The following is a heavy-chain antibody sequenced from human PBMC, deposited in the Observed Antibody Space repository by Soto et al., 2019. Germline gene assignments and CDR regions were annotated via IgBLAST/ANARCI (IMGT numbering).Heavy chain of an antibody. V-gene: IGHV1-69*01. Sequence: QVQLVQSGAEVKKPWSSVKVSCKASGGTFSSYAISWVRQAPGQGLEWMGGIIPSFGTANYAQKFQGRVTITADESTSTAYMELSSLRSEDTAVYYCARDRRDYYDSSGYYNDAFDIWGQGTMVTVSS. CDR3: ARDRRDYYDSSGYYNDAFDI. CDR1: GGTFSSYA. D-gene: IGHD3-22*01. CDR2: IIPSFGTA. J-gene: IGHJ3*02.